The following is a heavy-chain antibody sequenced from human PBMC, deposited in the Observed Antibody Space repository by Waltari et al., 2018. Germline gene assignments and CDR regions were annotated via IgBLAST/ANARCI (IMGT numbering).Heavy chain of an antibody. CDR2: IISSSSSK. J-gene: IGHJ4*02. CDR3: TRGAFDS. CDR1: GFTFSKYS. V-gene: IGHV3-48*04. Sequence: EVQLVASGGGLVQPGGSLSLSCVAHGFTFSKYSMNWVRQAPGKGLEWVSNIISSSSSKEYADSVEGRFTVSRDNAKNTLYLQMNNLRAEDTAVYYCTRGAFDSWGQGTLVTVSS.